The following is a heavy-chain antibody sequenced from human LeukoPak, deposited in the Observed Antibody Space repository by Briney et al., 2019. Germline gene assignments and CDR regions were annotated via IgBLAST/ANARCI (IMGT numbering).Heavy chain of an antibody. D-gene: IGHD3-22*01. Sequence: SETLSLTCTVSGGSISSSSYYWGWIRQPPGKGLEWIGSIYYSGSTYYNPSLKSRVTISVDTSRNQFSLNLSSVTAADTAVYYCARETNYYDTIYYFDYWGQGTLVTVSS. CDR3: ARETNYYDTIYYFDY. J-gene: IGHJ4*02. CDR1: GGSISSSSYY. CDR2: IYYSGST. V-gene: IGHV4-39*07.